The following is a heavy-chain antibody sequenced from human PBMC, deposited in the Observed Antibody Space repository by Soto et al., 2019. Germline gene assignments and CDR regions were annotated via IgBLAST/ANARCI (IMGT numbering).Heavy chain of an antibody. Sequence: PSETLSLTCTVSGGSISSGGYYWSWIRQHPGKGLEWIGYIYYSGSTYYNPSLKSRVTISVDTSKNQFSLKLSSVTAADTAVYYCASANYDSSTFDYWGQGTLVTVSS. CDR2: IYYSGST. CDR3: ASANYDSSTFDY. V-gene: IGHV4-31*03. D-gene: IGHD3-22*01. J-gene: IGHJ4*02. CDR1: GGSISSGGYY.